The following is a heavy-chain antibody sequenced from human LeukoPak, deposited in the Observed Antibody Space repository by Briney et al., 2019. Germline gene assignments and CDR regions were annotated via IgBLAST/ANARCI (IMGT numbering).Heavy chain of an antibody. Sequence: SETLSLTCAVYGGSFSGYYWSWIRQPPGKGLEWIGEINHSGSTNYNPSLKSRVTISVDTSKNQFSLKLSSVTAADTAVYYCARVLVAAATVGFDYWGQGTLVTVSS. CDR2: INHSGST. CDR3: ARVLVAAATVGFDY. J-gene: IGHJ4*02. D-gene: IGHD2-15*01. CDR1: GGSFSGYY. V-gene: IGHV4-34*01.